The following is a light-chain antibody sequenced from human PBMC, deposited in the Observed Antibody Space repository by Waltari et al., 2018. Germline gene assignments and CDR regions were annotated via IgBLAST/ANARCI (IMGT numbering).Light chain of an antibody. CDR3: CSYAGSSTLYVV. CDR2: EVS. Sequence: QSALTQPASVSGSPGQSITISCTGTSSDVGRYNLVSWYQQHPGKAPKLMIYEVSKRPSGVSNRFSGSKSGNTASLTISGLQAEDEADYYCCSYAGSSTLYVVFGGGTKLTVL. CDR1: SSDVGRYNL. V-gene: IGLV2-23*02. J-gene: IGLJ2*01.